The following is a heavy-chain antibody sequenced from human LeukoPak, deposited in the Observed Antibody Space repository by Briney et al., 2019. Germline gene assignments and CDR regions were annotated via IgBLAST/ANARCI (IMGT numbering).Heavy chain of an antibody. CDR3: AKQEGALIQNWCFDH. D-gene: IGHD1-26*01. Sequence: HTGGSLRLSCGASGFTFSDFAMSWVRLAPGKGLEWVSSIEKDASRAYYADSVRGRFTVSRDNSKNTPYLQMSSLRVEDTALYYCAKQEGALIQNWCFDHWGLGTLVTVSS. J-gene: IGHJ4*02. CDR1: GFTFSDFA. V-gene: IGHV3-23*03. CDR2: IEKDASRA.